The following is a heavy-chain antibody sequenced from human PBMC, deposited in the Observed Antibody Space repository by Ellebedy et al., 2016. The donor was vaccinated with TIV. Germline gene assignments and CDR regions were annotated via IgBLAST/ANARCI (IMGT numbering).Heavy chain of an antibody. CDR3: TTDEGGSFDS. Sequence: GESLKISCAASGFTFSYSWMHWVRQAPGQGLVWVSRISREGDITNYADSVKGRFTISRDNAKNSLSLQMNGLRVEDTALYYCTTDEGGSFDSWGQGTLVTVSS. CDR1: GFTFSYSW. CDR2: ISREGDIT. D-gene: IGHD2-15*01. V-gene: IGHV3-74*01. J-gene: IGHJ4*02.